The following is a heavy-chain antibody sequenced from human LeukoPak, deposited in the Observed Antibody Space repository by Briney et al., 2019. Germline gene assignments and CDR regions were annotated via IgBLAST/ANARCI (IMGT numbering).Heavy chain of an antibody. Sequence: SETLSLTCTVSGGSISSYYWSWIRQPPGKGLEWIGYIYYSGSTNYNPSLKSRVTISVDTSKNQFSLKLSSVTAADTAVYYCAGAAEYNWFDPWGQGTLVTVSS. J-gene: IGHJ5*02. CDR2: IYYSGST. CDR3: AGAAEYNWFDP. CDR1: GGSISSYY. V-gene: IGHV4-59*01.